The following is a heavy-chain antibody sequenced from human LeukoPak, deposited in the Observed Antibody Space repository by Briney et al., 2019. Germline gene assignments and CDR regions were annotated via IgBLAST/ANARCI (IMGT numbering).Heavy chain of an antibody. Sequence: SETLSLTCTVSGYSISSGYYWGWIRQPPGKGLEWIGNLYHSGSTYYNPSLKSRVTISVDTSKNQFSLKLSSVTAADTAVYYCARGHDYGDPPPLDYWGQGTLVTVSS. CDR3: ARGHDYGDPPPLDY. CDR1: GYSISSGYY. V-gene: IGHV4-38-2*02. J-gene: IGHJ4*02. CDR2: LYHSGST. D-gene: IGHD4-17*01.